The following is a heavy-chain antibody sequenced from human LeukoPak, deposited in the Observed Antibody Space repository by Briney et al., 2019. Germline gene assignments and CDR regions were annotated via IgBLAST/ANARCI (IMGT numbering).Heavy chain of an antibody. V-gene: IGHV4-39*01. CDR3: ARQGSGNYLSPVNY. Sequence: PSETLSLTCTVSGGSLSSNNYYWGWIRQPPGTGLEWIGTIYYSGRPYYNPSLKSRVTISVDTSKHQYSLKLSSVTAADTAVYYCARQGSGNYLSPVNYWGQGTLVSVSS. CDR2: IYYSGRP. D-gene: IGHD1-26*01. J-gene: IGHJ4*02. CDR1: GGSLSSNNYY.